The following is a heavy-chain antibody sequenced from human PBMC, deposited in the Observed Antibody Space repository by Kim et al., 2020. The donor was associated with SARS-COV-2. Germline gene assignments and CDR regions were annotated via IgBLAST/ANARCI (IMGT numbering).Heavy chain of an antibody. J-gene: IGHJ3*01. V-gene: IGHV3-7*03. CDR3: AKDANSHDV. CDR2: IKPDGSEK. Sequence: GGSLRLSCAASGFTFSSYWMNWVHQAPGSGLEWVANIKPDGSEKFYVDSVKGRFTISRDNAKNSLYLQMNSLRAEDTAVYYCAKDANSHDVWGQGTMVTVS. CDR1: GFTFSSYW.